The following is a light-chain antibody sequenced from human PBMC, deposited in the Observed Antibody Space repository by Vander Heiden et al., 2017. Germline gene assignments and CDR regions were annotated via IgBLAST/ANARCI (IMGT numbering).Light chain of an antibody. CDR3: QQDNSTLWT. CDR1: QSVLYSPNNKNY. Sequence: IVMTQSPASLAVSLDERATINCKSSQSVLYSPNNKNYLAWYQQKPGQPPKLLIYWGSTRESGVPYRFSGSGSATDFTLTISSLQAEDLAVYYCQQDNSTLWTFGQGTKVEIK. CDR2: WGS. V-gene: IGKV4-1*01. J-gene: IGKJ1*01.